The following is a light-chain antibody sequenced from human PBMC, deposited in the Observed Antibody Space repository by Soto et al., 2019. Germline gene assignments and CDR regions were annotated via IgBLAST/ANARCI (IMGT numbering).Light chain of an antibody. CDR1: HSVSSY. Sequence: EIVLTQSPATLSLSPGERATLSCRASHSVSSYLAWYQQKPGQAPRLLIYDASNRAAGIPARFSGSGSGTDFPLTINGLVCEYVEFDFFQETGCWPLMTVGPGTRLEIK. J-gene: IGKJ5*01. CDR2: DAS. CDR3: QETGCWPLMT. V-gene: IGKV3-11*01.